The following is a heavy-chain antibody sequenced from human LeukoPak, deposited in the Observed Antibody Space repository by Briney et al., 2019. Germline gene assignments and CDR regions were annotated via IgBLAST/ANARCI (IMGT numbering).Heavy chain of an antibody. J-gene: IGHJ6*03. Sequence: PGGSLRLSCAASGFTFSSYGMHWVRQAPGKGLEWVAVIWYDGSNKYYADSVKGRFTISRDNSKNTLYLQMNSLRAEDTAVYYCARDDRSGYYDSSGYYFHYYYYMDVWGKGTTVTASS. CDR1: GFTFSSYG. CDR3: ARDDRSGYYDSSGYYFHYYYYMDV. V-gene: IGHV3-33*01. D-gene: IGHD3-22*01. CDR2: IWYDGSNK.